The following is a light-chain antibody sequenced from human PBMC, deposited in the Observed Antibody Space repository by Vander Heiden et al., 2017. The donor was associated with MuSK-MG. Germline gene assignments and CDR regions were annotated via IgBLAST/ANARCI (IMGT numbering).Light chain of an antibody. J-gene: IGKJ5*01. CDR2: GAS. CDR3: QRYGSSPQIT. Sequence: EIVLTLSLGTLSLSPVERATFSCRASQGVSSSYLAWYQQNPGQAPWLLIYGASSRATGIPDRFSGSGSRTDFTLTISRLEPDDFAVYYCQRYGSSPQITSGQGTRLEIK. CDR1: QGVSSSY. V-gene: IGKV3-20*01.